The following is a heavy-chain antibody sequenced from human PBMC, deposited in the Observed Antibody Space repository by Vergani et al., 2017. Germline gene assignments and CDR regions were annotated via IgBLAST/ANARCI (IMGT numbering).Heavy chain of an antibody. CDR2: INPNSGGT. J-gene: IGHJ6*02. CDR3: ARVGLGYCSSTSCNYGMDV. CDR1: GYTFTGYY. D-gene: IGHD2-2*01. Sequence: QVQLVQSGAEVKKPGASVKVSCKASGYTFTGYYMHWVRQAPGQGLEWMGWINPNSGGTNYAQKFQGRVTMTRDTSISTAYMELSRLRSDDTAVYYCARVGLGYCSSTSCNYGMDVWGQGTTVIVSS. V-gene: IGHV1-2*02.